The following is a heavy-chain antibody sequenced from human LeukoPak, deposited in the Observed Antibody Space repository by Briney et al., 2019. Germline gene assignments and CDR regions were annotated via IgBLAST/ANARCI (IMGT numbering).Heavy chain of an antibody. V-gene: IGHV3-23*01. Sequence: PGGSLRLSCEASGFTFSSFTMTWVRQAPGKGLEWVSSISGSGDRTYYADSVKGRFTISRDNCRNTLYLQMNSVRAEDTAVYFCAKDHGVAVAGMYYWGQGTLVTVSS. J-gene: IGHJ4*02. CDR1: GFTFSSFT. CDR3: AKDHGVAVAGMYY. CDR2: ISGSGDRT. D-gene: IGHD6-19*01.